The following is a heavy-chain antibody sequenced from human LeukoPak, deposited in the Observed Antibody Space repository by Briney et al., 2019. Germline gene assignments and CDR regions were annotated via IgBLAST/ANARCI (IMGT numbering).Heavy chain of an antibody. CDR1: GFTFSSYD. CDR3: ARGGKIALAGTRSPQYFQH. CDR2: ISDSGGST. V-gene: IGHV3-23*01. J-gene: IGHJ1*01. D-gene: IGHD6-19*01. Sequence: GGSLRLSCAASGFTFSSYDMSWVRQAPGKGLEWVSGISDSGGSTYYADSVKGRFTISRDNSKNTLYLQMNSLRAEDTAVYYCARGGKIALAGTRSPQYFQHWGQGTLVTVSS.